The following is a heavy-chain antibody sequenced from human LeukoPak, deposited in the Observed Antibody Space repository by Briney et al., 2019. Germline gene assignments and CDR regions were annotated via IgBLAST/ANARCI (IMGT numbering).Heavy chain of an antibody. V-gene: IGHV4-59*01. CDR1: GVSISSYY. D-gene: IGHD2-2*03. Sequence: VKPSETLSLTCTVSGVSISSYYWNWIRQPPGKGLEWIGYIYYSGTTNYNPSLKSRVTISVDTSKNQFSLKLSSVTAADTAVYYCATIGYCSSASCSNFDYWGQGTLVTVSS. CDR2: IYYSGTT. CDR3: ATIGYCSSASCSNFDY. J-gene: IGHJ4*02.